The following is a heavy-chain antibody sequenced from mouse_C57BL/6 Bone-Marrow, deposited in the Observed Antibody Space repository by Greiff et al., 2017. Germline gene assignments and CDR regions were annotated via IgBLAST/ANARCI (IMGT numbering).Heavy chain of an antibody. J-gene: IGHJ1*03. CDR1: GFTFSSYA. D-gene: IGHD1-1*01. Sequence: EVQLQESGGGLVKPGGSLKLSCAASGFTFSSYAMSWVRQTPEKRLEWVATISDGGSYTYYPDNVKGRFTISRDNAKNNLYLQMSHLKSEDTAMYDCAREARVTGSNHWYFDVWGTGTTVTVSS. CDR3: AREARVTGSNHWYFDV. CDR2: ISDGGSYT. V-gene: IGHV5-4*01.